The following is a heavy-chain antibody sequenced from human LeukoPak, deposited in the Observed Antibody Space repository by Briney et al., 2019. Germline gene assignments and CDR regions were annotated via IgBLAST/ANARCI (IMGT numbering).Heavy chain of an antibody. Sequence: ASVKVSCILSGHTLTDLSMNWVRQAPGQGLEWMGGVDREDGEKVYAEKFQGRVTMTEDTSTDTAYMELRSLRSGDTAVYYCATIDLDVWGQGTTVTVS. CDR2: VDREDGEK. J-gene: IGHJ6*02. CDR3: ATIDLDV. V-gene: IGHV1-24*01. CDR1: GHTLTDLS.